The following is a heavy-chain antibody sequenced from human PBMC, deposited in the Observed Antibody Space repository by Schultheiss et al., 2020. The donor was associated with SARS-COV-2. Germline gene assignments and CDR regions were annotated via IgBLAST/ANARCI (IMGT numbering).Heavy chain of an antibody. J-gene: IGHJ4*02. V-gene: IGHV3-23*01. Sequence: GESLKISCAASGFTFRSYAMSWVRQAPGKGLEWVSGISGGGSTYYADSVRGRFTISRDNSKNTLYLQMNSLRAEDTAVYYCARDPHDSSGYYYTHIDYWGQGTLVTVSS. CDR3: ARDPHDSSGYYYTHIDY. D-gene: IGHD3-22*01. CDR2: ISGGGST. CDR1: GFTFRSYA.